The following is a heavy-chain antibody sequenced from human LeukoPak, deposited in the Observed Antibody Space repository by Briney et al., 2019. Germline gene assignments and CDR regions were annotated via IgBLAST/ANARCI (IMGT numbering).Heavy chain of an antibody. Sequence: GASVKVSCKASGFTFTSSAMQWVRQARGQRLEWIGWIVVGSGNTNYAQKFQERVTISVDTSKNQFSLKLSSVTAADTAVYYCARVTDSRGYYYSDDAFDIWGQGTMVTVSS. CDR1: GFTFTSSA. CDR2: IVVGSGNT. V-gene: IGHV1-58*02. CDR3: ARVTDSRGYYYSDDAFDI. J-gene: IGHJ3*02. D-gene: IGHD3-22*01.